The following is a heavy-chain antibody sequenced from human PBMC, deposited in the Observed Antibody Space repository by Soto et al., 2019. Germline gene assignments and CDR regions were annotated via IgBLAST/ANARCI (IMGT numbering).Heavy chain of an antibody. V-gene: IGHV3-7*01. Sequence: GCLLLACSASGCTFSSYWMSWVRQAPGKGLEWVANIKQDGSEKYYVDSVKGRFTISRDNAKNSLYLQMNSLRAEDTAVYYCARCGGGLGYCSGGSCYSCYYGMDVWGQGTTVTVYS. CDR3: ARCGGGLGYCSGGSCYSCYYGMDV. CDR2: IKQDGSEK. CDR1: GCTFSSYW. J-gene: IGHJ6*02. D-gene: IGHD2-15*01.